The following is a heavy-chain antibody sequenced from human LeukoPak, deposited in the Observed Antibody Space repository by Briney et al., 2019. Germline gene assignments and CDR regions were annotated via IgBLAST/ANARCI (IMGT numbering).Heavy chain of an antibody. CDR2: IYHSGST. CDR1: GGSISSGGYY. Sequence: SETLSLTCAVSGGSISSGGYYWSWIRQPPGKGLEWIGYIYHSGSTYYNPSLKSRVTISVDRSKNQFSLKLSSVTAADTAVYYCARAVDYYDSSGYYLYYFDYWGQGTLVTVSS. J-gene: IGHJ4*02. CDR3: ARAVDYYDSSGYYLYYFDY. V-gene: IGHV4-30-2*01. D-gene: IGHD3-22*01.